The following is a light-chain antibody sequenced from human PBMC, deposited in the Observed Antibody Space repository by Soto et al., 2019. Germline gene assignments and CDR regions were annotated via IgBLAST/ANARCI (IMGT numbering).Light chain of an antibody. J-gene: IGKJ4*01. CDR3: QQGVT. CDR2: DAS. V-gene: IGKV3-20*01. CDR1: QSLTTNY. Sequence: EIVLTQSPGTLSLSPGERATLSCRASQSLTTNYLAWYQQKPGQAPRLLIDDASSRATGIPDRFSGSGSGTDFTLTIARLEPEDFAVFYCQQGVTFGGGTKVEIK.